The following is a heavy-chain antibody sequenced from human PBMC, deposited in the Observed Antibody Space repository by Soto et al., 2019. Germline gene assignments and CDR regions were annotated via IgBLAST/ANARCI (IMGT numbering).Heavy chain of an antibody. CDR3: ARASSHEWELLLQYFDF. V-gene: IGHV4-59*01. Sequence: PSETLSLTCTVSGGSISSYYWGWIRQPPGKGLEWIGYIYYSGSTNYNPSLNSRVAISVDTSKNQFSLKLSSVTAADTAVYYCARASSHEWELLLQYFDFWGQGTLVTVSA. CDR2: IYYSGST. CDR1: GGSISSYY. J-gene: IGHJ4*02. D-gene: IGHD1-26*01.